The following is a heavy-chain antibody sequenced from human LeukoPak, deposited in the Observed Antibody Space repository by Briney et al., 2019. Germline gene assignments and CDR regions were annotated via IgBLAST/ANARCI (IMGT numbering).Heavy chain of an antibody. CDR2: ISSSSYT. V-gene: IGHV3-21*01. Sequence: PGGSLRLSCAASGFTFSSYSMNWVRQAPGKELEWVSSISSSSYTYYADSVKGRFTISRDNAKNSLYLQMNSLRAEDTAVYYCARVSSSWYAPFDYWGQGTLVTVSS. D-gene: IGHD6-13*01. CDR3: ARVSSSWYAPFDY. J-gene: IGHJ4*02. CDR1: GFTFSSYS.